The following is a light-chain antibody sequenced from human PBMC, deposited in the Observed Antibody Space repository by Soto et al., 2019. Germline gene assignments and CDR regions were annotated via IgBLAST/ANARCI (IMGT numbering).Light chain of an antibody. Sequence: EIVLTQSPGTLSLSPGERATLSCRASQSVNINYLAWYQQKPGQGPRLLMYGASSRATGIPDRFSGSGSGTDFTLTISRLEPEDFAVYYCQHYRTSFGGGTKVEIK. CDR1: QSVNINY. J-gene: IGKJ4*01. V-gene: IGKV3-20*01. CDR3: QHYRTS. CDR2: GAS.